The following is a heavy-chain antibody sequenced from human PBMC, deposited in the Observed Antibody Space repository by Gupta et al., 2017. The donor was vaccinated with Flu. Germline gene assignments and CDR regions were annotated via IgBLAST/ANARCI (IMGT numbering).Heavy chain of an antibody. D-gene: IGHD5-12*01. CDR2: IYYSGYT. V-gene: IGHV4-39*02. CDR3: AKVPSAYSSTGYFDH. Sequence: QLQLQESGPGLVKPSETLSLTCTVSGVSIRRRHYYWGWIRQSQGKVLEWIGSIYYSGYTYYNPSLKSRVTISVDTSKNHFSLKLTSVTAADTAVYYCAKVPSAYSSTGYFDHWGQGTLVTVSS. J-gene: IGHJ4*02. CDR1: GVSIRRRHYY.